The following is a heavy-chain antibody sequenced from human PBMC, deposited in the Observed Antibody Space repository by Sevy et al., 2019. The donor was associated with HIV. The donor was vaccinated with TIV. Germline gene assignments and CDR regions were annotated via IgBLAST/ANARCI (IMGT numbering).Heavy chain of an antibody. D-gene: IGHD3-3*01. Sequence: GGSLRLSCAASGFTFSDAWMTWVRQAPGKGLEWVGRIKSKTDGGKTDYAAPVKGRFTISRDDSKNTRYLQMNSLKTEDTAVYYCTAIDFGVVIRYFDFWGQGALVTVSS. V-gene: IGHV3-15*01. CDR2: IKSKTDGGKT. CDR3: TAIDFGVVIRYFDF. CDR1: GFTFSDAW. J-gene: IGHJ4*02.